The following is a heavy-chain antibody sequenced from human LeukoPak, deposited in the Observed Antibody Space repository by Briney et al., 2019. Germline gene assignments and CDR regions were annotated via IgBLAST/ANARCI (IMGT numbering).Heavy chain of an antibody. CDR3: ARGRGWNWFDP. V-gene: IGHV4-30-2*01. CDR2: IYHNGAT. J-gene: IGHJ5*02. D-gene: IGHD3-10*01. CDR1: GVSIVTNDYP. Sequence: SETLSLTCAVSGVSIVTNDYPWNWIRQPPGKGLEWIGYIYHNGATYYNPSLKSRVTMSLDGSKNQFSLRLNSVTAADTAVYYCARGRGWNWFDPWGQGTLVTVSS.